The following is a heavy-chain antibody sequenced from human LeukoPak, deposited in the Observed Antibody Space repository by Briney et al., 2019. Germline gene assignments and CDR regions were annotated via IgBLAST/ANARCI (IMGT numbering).Heavy chain of an antibody. CDR3: ARGGQDYYDSSGYYYPVDY. Sequence: SETLSLTCTVSGGSISSGGYYWSWIRQHPGKGLEWIGYIYYSGSTYYNPSLKSRVTISVDTSKNQFSLKLSSVTAADMAVYYCARGGQDYYDSSGYYYPVDYWGQGTLVTVSS. CDR1: GGSISSGGYY. D-gene: IGHD3-22*01. CDR2: IYYSGST. V-gene: IGHV4-31*03. J-gene: IGHJ4*02.